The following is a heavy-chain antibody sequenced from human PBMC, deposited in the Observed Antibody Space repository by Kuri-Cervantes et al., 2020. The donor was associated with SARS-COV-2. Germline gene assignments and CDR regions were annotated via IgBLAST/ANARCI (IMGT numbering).Heavy chain of an antibody. V-gene: IGHV3-23*01. CDR1: GFTFSNYA. CDR3: AKDGFVGGLGSPGRAYFQH. Sequence: GGSLRLSCAVPGFTFSNYAVNWVRQAPGKGLEWVSGITGTGRNTYYADSVKGRFTISREKSRNTLYLQMNSLRVEDTAVYYCAKDGFVGGLGSPGRAYFQHWGQGTLVTVSS. CDR2: ITGTGRNT. D-gene: IGHD2-15*01. J-gene: IGHJ1*01.